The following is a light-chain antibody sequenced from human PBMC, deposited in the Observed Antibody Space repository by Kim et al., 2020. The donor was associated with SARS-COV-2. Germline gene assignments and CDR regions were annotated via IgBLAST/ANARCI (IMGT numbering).Light chain of an antibody. J-gene: IGLJ2*01. CDR3: NSRDSSGNRGV. V-gene: IGLV3-19*01. Sequence: ALGQTVRIKCQGDSLRSYYASWYQQKPGQAPVLVIYGKNNRPSGIPDRFSGSSSGNTASLTITGAQAEDEADYYCNSRDSSGNRGVFGGGTKLTVL. CDR2: GKN. CDR1: SLRSYY.